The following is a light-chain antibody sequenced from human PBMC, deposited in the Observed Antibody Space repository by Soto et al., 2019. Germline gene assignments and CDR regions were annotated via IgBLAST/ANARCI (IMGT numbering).Light chain of an antibody. CDR1: SSDVGGYNY. V-gene: IGLV2-14*01. CDR2: DVS. CDR3: SSYTSSSTLV. Sequence: QSALTQPASVSGSPGQSITISCTGTSSDVGGYNYVSWYQQQPGKAPKLMIYDVSNRPSGVSKRFSGSKSGNTASLTISGLQAEDEADYYCSSYTSSSTLVFGTGTKLTVL. J-gene: IGLJ1*01.